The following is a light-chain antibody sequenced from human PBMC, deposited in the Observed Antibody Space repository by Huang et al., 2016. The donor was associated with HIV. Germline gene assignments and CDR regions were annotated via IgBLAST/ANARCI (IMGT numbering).Light chain of an antibody. CDR3: QQSGTSPA. J-gene: IGKJ4*01. V-gene: IGKV3-20*01. CDR2: GAS. CDR1: QRVTSS. Sequence: EIVLTQSPGTLSLSPGERATLSCRASQRVTSSLAGYQQKPGQAPRLLIYGASNRATDIPDRFSGSGSGTDFTLTISRLEPEDFAVYYCQQSGTSPAFGGGTKVEIK.